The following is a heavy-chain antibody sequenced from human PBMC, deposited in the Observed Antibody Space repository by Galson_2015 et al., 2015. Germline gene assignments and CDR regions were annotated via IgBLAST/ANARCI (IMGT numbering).Heavy chain of an antibody. J-gene: IGHJ6*02. CDR1: GFSLSSTGVG. Sequence: PALVKPTPTLTLTCTFSGFSLSSTGVGVGWIRQPPGKALEWLARIYWDDDKRYSPSLESRLAITKDTSKNQVVLTMTNVDPVDTATYYCARSGRYNYYDMDVWGQGTTVTVSS. CDR2: IYWDDDK. V-gene: IGHV2-5*02. CDR3: ARSGRYNYYDMDV.